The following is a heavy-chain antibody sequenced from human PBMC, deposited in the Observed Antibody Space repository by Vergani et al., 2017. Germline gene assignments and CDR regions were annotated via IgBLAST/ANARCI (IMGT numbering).Heavy chain of an antibody. CDR1: GYTFTSYG. V-gene: IGHV1-18*04. CDR2: ISADNGNT. D-gene: IGHD2-2*01. J-gene: IGHJ6*02. Sequence: VQLVQSGGEVKKPGASVKVSCKASGYTFTSYGISWVRQAPGQGLEWMGWISADNGNTNYAQKLQGRVTMTTDTSTSTAYIELRSLRADDTAVYYCARDPDFVVVPGAPYYYYSYGMDVWGQG. CDR3: ARDPDFVVVPGAPYYYYSYGMDV.